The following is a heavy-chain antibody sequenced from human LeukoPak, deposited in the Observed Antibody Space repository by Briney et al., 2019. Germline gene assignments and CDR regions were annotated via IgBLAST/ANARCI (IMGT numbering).Heavy chain of an antibody. D-gene: IGHD2-21*01. V-gene: IGHV1-2*02. CDR1: GYTLTGYY. CDR3: AREITRSCGGDCYPDAFDI. Sequence: VASVKVSCKASGYTLTGYYMHWVRQAPGQGLEWMGWINPNSGGTNYAQKFQGRVTMTRDTSISTAYMELSRLRSDDTAVYSCAREITRSCGGDCYPDAFDIWGQGTMVTVSS. CDR2: INPNSGGT. J-gene: IGHJ3*02.